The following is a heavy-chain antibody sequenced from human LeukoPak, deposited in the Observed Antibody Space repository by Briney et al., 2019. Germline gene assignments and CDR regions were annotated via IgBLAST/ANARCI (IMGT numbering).Heavy chain of an antibody. D-gene: IGHD3-9*01. CDR2: IYHSGST. Sequence: KPSETLSLTCAVSGGSISSSNWWSWVRPPPGKGLEWIGEIYHSGSTNYNPSLKSPVTISLDKSKNQFSLKLSSVTAADTAVYYCARSHILTGYSDYWGQGTLVTVSS. CDR3: ARSHILTGYSDY. CDR1: GGSISSSNW. J-gene: IGHJ4*02. V-gene: IGHV4-4*02.